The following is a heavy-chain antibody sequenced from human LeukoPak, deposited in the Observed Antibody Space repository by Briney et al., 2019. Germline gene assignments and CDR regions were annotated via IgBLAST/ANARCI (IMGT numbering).Heavy chain of an antibody. CDR2: IIPIFGTA. D-gene: IGHD5-18*01. CDR1: GGTFSSYA. J-gene: IGHJ4*02. Sequence: GASVKVSCKASGGTFSSYAISWVRQAPGQGLEWMGRIIPIFGTANYAQKFQGRVTITTDESTSTAYMELSSLRSEATAVYYGARNPGIQLCLERYYFNYGGRETWSPSPQ. CDR3: ARNPGIQLCLERYYFNY. V-gene: IGHV1-69*05.